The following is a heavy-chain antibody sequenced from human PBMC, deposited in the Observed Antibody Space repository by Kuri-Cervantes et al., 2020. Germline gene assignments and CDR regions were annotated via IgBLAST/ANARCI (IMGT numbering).Heavy chain of an antibody. V-gene: IGHV3-30*02. CDR3: AKDSSGYYRDFDY. D-gene: IGHD3-22*01. CDR2: IRHDGSNK. CDR1: GFTFSSYG. Sequence: GGSLRLSCATSGFTFSSYGMHWVRQAPGKGLEWVAFIRHDGSNKYYTDSVRGRFTISRDNAKNSLYLQMNSLRAEDTALYYCAKDSSGYYRDFDYWGQGTLVTVSS. J-gene: IGHJ4*02.